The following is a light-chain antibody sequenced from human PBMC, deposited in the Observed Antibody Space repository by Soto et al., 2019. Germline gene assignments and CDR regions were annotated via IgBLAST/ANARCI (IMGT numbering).Light chain of an antibody. J-gene: IGKJ2*01. V-gene: IGKV3-20*01. Sequence: EIVLTQSPGTLSLSPGERATRSCRASQSVSTTYLGWYQQKPGQAHRLLVYGTSRRATGIPDRFSGSGSGTDFTLTISSLEPEDFAVYYCQHYGRSPPMYTFGQGTKLEIK. CDR1: QSVSTTY. CDR2: GTS. CDR3: QHYGRSPPMYT.